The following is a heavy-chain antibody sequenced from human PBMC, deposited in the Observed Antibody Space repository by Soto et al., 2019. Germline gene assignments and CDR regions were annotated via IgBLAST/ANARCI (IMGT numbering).Heavy chain of an antibody. CDR3: ARVGSAAPGPIDY. Sequence: ASVKVSCKASGGTFSSYAISWVRQAPGQGLEWMGGIIPIFGTANYAQKFQGRVTITADESTSTAYMELSSLRSEDTAVYYFARVGSAAPGPIDYWGQGTSVPVSS. CDR2: IIPIFGTA. CDR1: GGTFSSYA. V-gene: IGHV1-69*13. D-gene: IGHD6-13*01. J-gene: IGHJ4*02.